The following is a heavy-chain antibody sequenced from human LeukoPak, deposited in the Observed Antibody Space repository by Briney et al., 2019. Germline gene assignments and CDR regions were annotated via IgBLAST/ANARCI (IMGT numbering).Heavy chain of an antibody. CDR1: GFTFTSSA. D-gene: IGHD3-22*01. Sequence: SVKVSCKASGFTFTSSAMQWVRQARGQSLEWIGWIVVGSGNTNYAQKFQERVTITRDMSTSTAYMELSSLRSEDTAVYYCAAADNYYDSSGYPLYAFDIWGQGTMVTVSS. V-gene: IGHV1-58*02. CDR2: IVVGSGNT. J-gene: IGHJ3*02. CDR3: AAADNYYDSSGYPLYAFDI.